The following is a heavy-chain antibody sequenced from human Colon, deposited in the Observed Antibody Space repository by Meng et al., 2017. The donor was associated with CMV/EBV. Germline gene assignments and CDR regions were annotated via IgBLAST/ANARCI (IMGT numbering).Heavy chain of an antibody. CDR3: ARVGCGTTSCSQGLDP. V-gene: IGHV4-31*02. J-gene: IGHJ5*02. Sequence: VSTYGYYWMWIRRHPGEGLVWIGYRYSSGSTYYDPSLNSRVTLSVDTSTNQFSLRLTSVTAADTAMYYCARVGCGTTSCSQGLDPWGQGTLVTVSS. CDR2: RYSSGST. CDR1: VSTYGYY. D-gene: IGHD2-2*01.